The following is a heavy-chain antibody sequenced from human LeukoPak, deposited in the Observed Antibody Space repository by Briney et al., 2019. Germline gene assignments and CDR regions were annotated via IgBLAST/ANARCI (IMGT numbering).Heavy chain of an antibody. Sequence: SETLSLTCTVSGGSISSYYWSWIRQPPGKGLEWIGYIYYSGSTNYNPSLKSRVTISVDTSRNQFSLKLSSVTAADTAVYYCARQAVANWFDPWGQGTLVTVSS. CDR3: ARQAVANWFDP. CDR1: GGSISSYY. CDR2: IYYSGST. D-gene: IGHD6-19*01. V-gene: IGHV4-59*01. J-gene: IGHJ5*02.